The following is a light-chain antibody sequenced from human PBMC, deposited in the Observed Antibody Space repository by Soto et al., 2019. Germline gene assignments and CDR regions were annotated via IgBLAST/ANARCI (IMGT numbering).Light chain of an antibody. Sequence: QSALTQPASVSGSPGQSITISCTGTSSDIGSYNFVSWYQHHPGKAPKLLIYEVSYRPSGISDRFSGSKSANTASLTISRVQGEGEGEYFWASSKSTTPPPPLVFGSGTKLTVL. CDR3: ASSKSTTPPPPLV. CDR1: SSDIGSYNF. J-gene: IGLJ1*01. CDR2: EVS. V-gene: IGLV2-14*01.